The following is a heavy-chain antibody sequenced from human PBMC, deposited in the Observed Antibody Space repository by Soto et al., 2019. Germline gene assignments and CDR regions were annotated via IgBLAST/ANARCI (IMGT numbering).Heavy chain of an antibody. V-gene: IGHV3-33*01. CDR3: ARARSRWYSIDAFDI. J-gene: IGHJ3*02. D-gene: IGHD6-13*01. CDR1: GFTFSTYG. CDR2: IWYDESNE. Sequence: QVQLVESGGGAVQPGRSLRLSCAASGFTFSTYGMHWVRQAPGKGLEWVAVIWYDESNEYYGDSVKGRFTISRDNSKTTLYLQMNSLRVEDTAVYYCARARSRWYSIDAFDIWGQGTMVTVS.